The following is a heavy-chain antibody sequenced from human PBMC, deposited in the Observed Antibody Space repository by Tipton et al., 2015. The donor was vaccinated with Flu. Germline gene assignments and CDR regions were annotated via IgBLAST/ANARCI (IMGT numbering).Heavy chain of an antibody. Sequence: TLSLTCTVSGGSISSSSYYWHWIWRPAGKGLEWIGRIYSSGTTNYNPSLKSRVTISVDTSKNQFSLKLSSVTAADTAVYYCAKDSYGDNMRYFDYWGQGTLVTVSS. J-gene: IGHJ4*02. V-gene: IGHV4-61*02. D-gene: IGHD4-23*01. CDR2: IYSSGTT. CDR3: AKDSYGDNMRYFDY. CDR1: GGSISSSSYY.